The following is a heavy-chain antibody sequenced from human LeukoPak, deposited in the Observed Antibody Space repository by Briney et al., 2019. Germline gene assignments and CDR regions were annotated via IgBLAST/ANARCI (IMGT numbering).Heavy chain of an antibody. CDR3: ARVIRIAVAGTGNKFDP. V-gene: IGHV4-4*02. Sequence: SGTLSLTCAVSGGSISSSNWWSWVRQPPGKGLEWIGEIYHSGSTNYNPSLKSRVTISVDKSKNQFSLKLSSVTAADTAVYYCARVIRIAVAGTGNKFDPWGQGTLVTVSS. J-gene: IGHJ5*02. CDR2: IYHSGST. CDR1: GGSISSSNW. D-gene: IGHD6-19*01.